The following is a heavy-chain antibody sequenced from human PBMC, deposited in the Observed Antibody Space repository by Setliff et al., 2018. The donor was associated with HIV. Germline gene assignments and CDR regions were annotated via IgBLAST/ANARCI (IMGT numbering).Heavy chain of an antibody. CDR3: ARRRWELLKRGAAFDI. J-gene: IGHJ3*02. CDR2: INHSGST. V-gene: IGHV4-34*01. Sequence: PSETLSLTCAVYGGSFSGYYWSWIRQPPGKGLEWIGEINHSGSTNYNPSLKSRVTISVATSKNQFSLKLSAVTAADTAVYYCARRRWELLKRGAAFDIWGQGTMVTVSS. CDR1: GGSFSGYY. D-gene: IGHD1-26*01.